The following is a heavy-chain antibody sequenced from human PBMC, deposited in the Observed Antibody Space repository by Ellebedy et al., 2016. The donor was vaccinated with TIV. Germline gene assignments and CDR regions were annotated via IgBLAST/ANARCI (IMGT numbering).Heavy chain of an antibody. CDR2: IGTAGDT. CDR3: AKDDIALAGNYLSGFDS. J-gene: IGHJ4*02. Sequence: GGSLRLXCVASGFTLSSYDMHWVRQVAGKGLEWVSAIGTAGDTFYSDSVRGRFTISRESANNFLYLQMNSLRVEDTAVYYCAKDDIALAGNYLSGFDSWGQGTLVTVSS. D-gene: IGHD3-16*02. V-gene: IGHV3-13*01. CDR1: GFTLSSYD.